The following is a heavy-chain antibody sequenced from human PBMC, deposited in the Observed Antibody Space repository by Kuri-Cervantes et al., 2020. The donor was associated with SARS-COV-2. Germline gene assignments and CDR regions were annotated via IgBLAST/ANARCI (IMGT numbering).Heavy chain of an antibody. V-gene: IGHV4-61*08. CDR3: ARGYYYYYYMDV. Sequence: GSLRLSCTVSGGSISSGDYYWSWIRQPPGKGLEWIGYIYYSGSTNYNPSLKSRVTMSVDTSKNQFSLKLSSVTAADTAVYYCARGYYYYYYMDVWGKGTTVTVSS. J-gene: IGHJ6*03. CDR1: GGSISSGDYY. CDR2: IYYSGST.